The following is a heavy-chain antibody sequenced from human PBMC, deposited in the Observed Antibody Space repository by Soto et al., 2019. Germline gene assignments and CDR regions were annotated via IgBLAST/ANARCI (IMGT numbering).Heavy chain of an antibody. CDR1: GYTFTSYG. D-gene: IGHD2-21*02. Sequence: ASVKVSCKASGYTFTSYGISWVRQAPGQGLEWMGWISAYNGNTNYAQKLQGRVTMTTDTSTSTAYMELRSLRSDDTAVYYCARRAYCGGDCSTQCYFDYWGQETLVTVSS. V-gene: IGHV1-18*01. CDR3: ARRAYCGGDCSTQCYFDY. J-gene: IGHJ4*02. CDR2: ISAYNGNT.